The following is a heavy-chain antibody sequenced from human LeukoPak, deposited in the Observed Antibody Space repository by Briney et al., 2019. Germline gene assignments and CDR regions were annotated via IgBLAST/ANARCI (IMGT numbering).Heavy chain of an antibody. CDR2: INHSGST. J-gene: IGHJ5*02. D-gene: IGHD3-22*01. CDR3: ARGDSSGYYTTSNWFDP. CDR1: GGSFSGYY. V-gene: IGHV4-34*01. Sequence: SETLSLTCAVYGGSFSGYYWSWIRQPPGQGLEWIGEINHSGSTNYNPSLKSRVTISVDTSKNQFSLKLSSVTAADTAVYYCARGDSSGYYTTSNWFDPWGQGTLVTVSS.